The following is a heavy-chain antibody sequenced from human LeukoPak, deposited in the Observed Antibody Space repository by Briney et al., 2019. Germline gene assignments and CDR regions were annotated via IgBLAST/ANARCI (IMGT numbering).Heavy chain of an antibody. J-gene: IGHJ5*02. CDR3: ARGDTQLWRDWFDP. CDR1: GGSISSYY. Sequence: SETLSLTCTVSGGSISSYYWSWIRQPAGKGLEWIGRIYTSGSTNYNPSLKSRVTMSVDTSKNQFPLKLSSVTAADTAVYYCARGDTQLWRDWFDPWGQGTLVTVSS. V-gene: IGHV4-4*07. CDR2: IYTSGST. D-gene: IGHD5-18*01.